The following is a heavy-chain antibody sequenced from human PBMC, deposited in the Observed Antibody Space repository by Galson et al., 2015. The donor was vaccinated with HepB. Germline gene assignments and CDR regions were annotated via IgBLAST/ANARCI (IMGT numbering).Heavy chain of an antibody. V-gene: IGHV3-48*02. D-gene: IGHD3-22*01. CDR2: ISSSSSTI. J-gene: IGHJ4*02. CDR3: ASQMEYYYDSSGHFDY. Sequence: SLRLSCAASGFTFSSYSMNWVRQAPGKGLEWVSYISSSSSTIYYADSVKGRFTISRDNAKNSLYLQMNSLRDEDTAVYYCASQMEYYYDSSGHFDYWGQGTLVTVSS. CDR1: GFTFSSYS.